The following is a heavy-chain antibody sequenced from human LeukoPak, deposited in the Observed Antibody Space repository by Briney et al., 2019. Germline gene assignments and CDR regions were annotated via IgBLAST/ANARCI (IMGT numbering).Heavy chain of an antibody. J-gene: IGHJ6*02. D-gene: IGHD2-2*01. Sequence: AGGSLRLSCAASGFTFSSYAMHWVRQAPGKGLEWVAVISYDGSNKYYADSVKGRFTISRDNTKNTLYLQMNSLRAEDTAMYYCARDRIVVVPAAAASEYYYYYYGMDVWGQGTTVTVSS. V-gene: IGHV3-30*04. CDR2: ISYDGSNK. CDR3: ARDRIVVVPAAAASEYYYYYYGMDV. CDR1: GFTFSSYA.